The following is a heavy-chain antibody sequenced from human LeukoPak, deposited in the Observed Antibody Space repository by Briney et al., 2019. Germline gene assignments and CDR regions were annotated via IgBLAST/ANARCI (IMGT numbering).Heavy chain of an antibody. CDR2: IYYSGST. J-gene: IGHJ4*02. D-gene: IGHD4-17*01. CDR3: ARVDYGDYVILDY. Sequence: PSETLSLTCTVSGGSISSYYWSWIRQPPGKGLEWIGYIYYSGSTNYNPSLKSRVTISVDTSKNQFSLKLSSVTAADTAVYYCARVDYGDYVILDYWGQGTLVTVYS. V-gene: IGHV4-59*01. CDR1: GGSISSYY.